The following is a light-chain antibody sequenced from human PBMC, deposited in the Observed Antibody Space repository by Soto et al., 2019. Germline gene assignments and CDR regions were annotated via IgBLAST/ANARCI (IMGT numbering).Light chain of an antibody. CDR1: QSIGSY. V-gene: IGKV1-39*01. J-gene: IGKJ2*01. CDR3: QQSYTTTRT. Sequence: DIQMTQSPSPLSASVGDRVTITCRASQSIGSYLTWYQQRPGKAPKLLIYGASNLQSGVPSRFSGSGSGTDFTLTISSLQPEDFATYYCQQSYTTTRTFGQGTKLEIK. CDR2: GAS.